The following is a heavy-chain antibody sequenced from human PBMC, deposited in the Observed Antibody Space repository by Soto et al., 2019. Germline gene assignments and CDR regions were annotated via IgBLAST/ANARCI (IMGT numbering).Heavy chain of an antibody. D-gene: IGHD2-2*01. Sequence: ASVKVSCKASGYTFTSYYMHWVRRAPGQGLEWMGIINPSGGSTSYAQKLQGRGTMTEDTSTDTAYMELSSLTSEDTAMYYCATLPRTIERTPAAIWSFDSWGQGTLVTVSS. CDR2: INPSGGST. CDR3: ATLPRTIERTPAAIWSFDS. CDR1: GYTFTSYY. J-gene: IGHJ4*02. V-gene: IGHV1-46*01.